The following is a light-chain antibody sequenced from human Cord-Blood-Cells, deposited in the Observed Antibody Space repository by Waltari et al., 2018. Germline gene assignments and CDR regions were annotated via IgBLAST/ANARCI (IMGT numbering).Light chain of an antibody. CDR2: GTS. J-gene: IGKJ1*01. CDR1: QSVSSSY. Sequence: EIVLTQSPGTLSLSPGERATLSCRASQSVSSSYLAWYQQKPGQAPRLLIYGTSSRAPVIPDSVSCSGSGTGFALSFSRLEPEDCAVYFVQQYVSSRPFGQGTKVGIK. V-gene: IGKV3-20*01. CDR3: QQYVSSRP.